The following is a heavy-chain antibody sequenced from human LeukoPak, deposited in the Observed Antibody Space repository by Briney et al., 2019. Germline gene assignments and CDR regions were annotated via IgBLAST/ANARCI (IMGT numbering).Heavy chain of an antibody. Sequence: PSETLSLTCTVSGGSISSYYWSWIRQPPGKGLEWIGYIYYSGSTNYNPSLKSRVTISVDTSQNQFSLKLSSVTAADTAVYYCARALGAYYYYMDVWGKGTTVTVSS. CDR1: GGSISSYY. CDR2: IYYSGST. CDR3: ARALGAYYYYMDV. D-gene: IGHD1-26*01. J-gene: IGHJ6*03. V-gene: IGHV4-59*01.